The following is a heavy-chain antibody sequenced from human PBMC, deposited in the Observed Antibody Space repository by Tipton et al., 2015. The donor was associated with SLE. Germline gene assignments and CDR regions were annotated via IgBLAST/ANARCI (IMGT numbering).Heavy chain of an antibody. V-gene: IGHV1-46*01. Sequence: QLVQSGAEVKKPGASVKLSCMASGYTFTTYYMHWVRQAPGQGLEWLGMIYPTDGSTSYAQKFQGRVTMTRDTSTSTIYMEVSSLKSEDTAVYYCARDRLAFDIWGQGTVVTVSS. CDR2: IYPTDGST. J-gene: IGHJ3*02. CDR1: GYTFTTYY. CDR3: ARDRLAFDI.